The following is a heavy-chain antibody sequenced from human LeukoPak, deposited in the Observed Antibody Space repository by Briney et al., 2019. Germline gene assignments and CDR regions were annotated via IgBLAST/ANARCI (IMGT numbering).Heavy chain of an antibody. V-gene: IGHV3-30-3*01. J-gene: IGHJ4*02. CDR1: GFTFSSYA. D-gene: IGHD3-10*01. CDR2: ISYDGSNK. Sequence: GRSLRLSCAASGFTFSSYAMHWVRQAPGKGLEWVAVISYDGSNKYYADSVKGRFTISRDNSKNTLYLQMNSLRAEDTAVYYCARAVYYGSGSLHYWGQGTLVTVSS. CDR3: ARAVYYGSGSLHY.